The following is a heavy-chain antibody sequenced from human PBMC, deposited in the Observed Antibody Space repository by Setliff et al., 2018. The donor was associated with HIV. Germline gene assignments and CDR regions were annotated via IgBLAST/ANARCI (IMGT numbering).Heavy chain of an antibody. Sequence: SETLSLTCSVSGGSISTNYYYWSWIRQPPGKGLEWIGSIYYSGTTYYNPSLKSRVTISVDTSNNQFSLRLSSVTAADTAVYYCARDKGYYYMDVWGKGITVTVSS. CDR1: GGSISTNYYY. CDR2: IYYSGTT. CDR3: ARDKGYYYMDV. V-gene: IGHV4-39*02. J-gene: IGHJ6*03.